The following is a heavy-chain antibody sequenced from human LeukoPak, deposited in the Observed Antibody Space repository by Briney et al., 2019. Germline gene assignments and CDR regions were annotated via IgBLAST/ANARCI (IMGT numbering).Heavy chain of an antibody. D-gene: IGHD6-13*01. CDR3: ARRGAAGTT. CDR2: IYHSGST. CDR1: GGSISSGGYY. V-gene: IGHV4-30-2*01. Sequence: PSETLSLTCTVSGGSISSGGYYWSWIRQPPGKGLEWIGYIYHSGSTNYNPSLKGRVTISVDTSKNQFSLKLSSVTAADTAVYYCARRGAAGTTWGQGTLVTVSS. J-gene: IGHJ5*02.